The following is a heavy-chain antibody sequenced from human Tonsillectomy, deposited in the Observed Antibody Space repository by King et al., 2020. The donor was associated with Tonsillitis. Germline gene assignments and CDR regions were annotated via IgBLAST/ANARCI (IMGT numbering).Heavy chain of an antibody. D-gene: IGHD3-22*01. CDR1: GFTFSSYA. CDR3: ARGNYYDFSPEDY. J-gene: IGHJ4*02. CDR2: ISYDGSNK. Sequence: VQLVESGGGIVQPGRSLRLSCAASGFTFSSYAMHWVRQAPGKGLEWVAIISYDGSNKYYADSVNGRFTISRDSSKNTLYLQMDSLRAEDTAVYYCARGNYYDFSPEDYWGQGTLVTVSS. V-gene: IGHV3-30*01.